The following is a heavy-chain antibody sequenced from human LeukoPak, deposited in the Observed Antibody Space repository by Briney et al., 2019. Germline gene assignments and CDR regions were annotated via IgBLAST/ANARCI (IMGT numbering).Heavy chain of an antibody. V-gene: IGHV3-30*02. CDR1: GFTFSSYG. Sequence: GGSLRFSCAASGFTFSSYGMHWVRQAPGKGLEWVAFIRYDGSNKYYADSVKGRFTISRDNSKNTLYLQMNSLRAEDTAVYYCAKDVSIFGVVIVNWFDPWGQGTLVTVSS. CDR3: AKDVSIFGVVIVNWFDP. J-gene: IGHJ5*02. CDR2: IRYDGSNK. D-gene: IGHD3-3*01.